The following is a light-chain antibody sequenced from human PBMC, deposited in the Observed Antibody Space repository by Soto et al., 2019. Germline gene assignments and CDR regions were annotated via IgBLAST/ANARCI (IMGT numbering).Light chain of an antibody. Sequence: EHVLTQSPGTLSLSPGERATLSCRASPSVSSNYLAWYQQKPGQAPRLLIYDASRRATGIPDRFSGSGSGTDFTLTISRLEPEDFAVYYCQQYGSIPFTFGPGTKVDIK. CDR2: DAS. CDR3: QQYGSIPFT. J-gene: IGKJ3*01. V-gene: IGKV3-20*01. CDR1: PSVSSNY.